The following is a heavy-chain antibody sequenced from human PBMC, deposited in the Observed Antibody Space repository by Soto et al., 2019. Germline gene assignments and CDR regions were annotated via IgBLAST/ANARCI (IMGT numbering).Heavy chain of an antibody. V-gene: IGHV3-30*18. Sequence: GGSLRLSCAASGFTFSSYGMHWVRQAPGKGLEWVAVISYDGSNKYYADSVKGRFTISRDNSKNTLYLQMNSLRAEDTAVYYCAKDPRAVGAILTQIDYWGQGTLVTVSS. J-gene: IGHJ4*02. CDR2: ISYDGSNK. D-gene: IGHD1-26*01. CDR3: AKDPRAVGAILTQIDY. CDR1: GFTFSSYG.